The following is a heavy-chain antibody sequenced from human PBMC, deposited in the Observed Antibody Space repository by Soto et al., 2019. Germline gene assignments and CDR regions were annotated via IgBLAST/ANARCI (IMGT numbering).Heavy chain of an antibody. Sequence: EVQLVESGGGLVQPGGSLRLSCAASGFTVSSNYMSWVRQAPGKGLEWVSVIYSGGSTYYADSVKGRFTISRDNYKNTLYLQMNSMRAEDTAVYYCARDPVHDYGDYGGYWGQGTLVTVSS. CDR3: ARDPVHDYGDYGGY. D-gene: IGHD4-17*01. CDR2: IYSGGST. J-gene: IGHJ4*02. CDR1: GFTVSSNY. V-gene: IGHV3-66*01.